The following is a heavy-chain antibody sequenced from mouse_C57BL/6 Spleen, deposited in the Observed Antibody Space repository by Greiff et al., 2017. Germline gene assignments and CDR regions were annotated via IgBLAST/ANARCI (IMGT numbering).Heavy chain of an antibody. V-gene: IGHV1-75*01. D-gene: IGHD2-5*01. CDR1: GYTFTDYY. J-gene: IGHJ2*01. CDR3: ARSGNYYSNFYFDY. Sequence: QVQLKESGPELVKPGASVKISCKASGYTFTDYYINWVKQRPGQGLEWIGWIFPGSGSTYYNEKFKGKATLTVDKSSSTAYMLRSSLTSEDSAVYFCARSGNYYSNFYFDYWGQGTTLTVSS. CDR2: IFPGSGST.